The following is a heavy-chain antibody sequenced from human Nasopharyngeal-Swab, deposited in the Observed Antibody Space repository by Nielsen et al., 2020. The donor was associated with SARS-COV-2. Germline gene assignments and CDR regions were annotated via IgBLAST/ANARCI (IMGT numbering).Heavy chain of an antibody. CDR2: ISWNSGSI. Sequence: SLKISCAASGFTFDDYAMHWVRQAPGKGLEWVSGISWNSGSIGYADSVKGRFTISRDNAKNSLYLQMNGLRVEDTALYYCAKDTSRIAAAGTPFDYWGQGTLVTVSS. CDR1: GFTFDDYA. V-gene: IGHV3-9*01. CDR3: AKDTSRIAAAGTPFDY. D-gene: IGHD6-13*01. J-gene: IGHJ4*02.